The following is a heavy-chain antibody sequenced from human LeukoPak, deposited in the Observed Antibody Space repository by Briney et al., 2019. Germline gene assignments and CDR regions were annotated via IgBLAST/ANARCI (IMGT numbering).Heavy chain of an antibody. CDR2: ITGGSSFI. D-gene: IGHD4-11*01. J-gene: IGHJ4*02. CDR1: GFTFSTYK. Sequence: GGSLRLSCAASGFTFSTYKMNWVRQAPGKGLEWVSSITGGSSFIYYADSLKGRFTISRDNAKNSLYLQMNSLRAEDTAVYYCARDGSDYTLDYWGQGTLVTVSS. V-gene: IGHV3-21*01. CDR3: ARDGSDYTLDY.